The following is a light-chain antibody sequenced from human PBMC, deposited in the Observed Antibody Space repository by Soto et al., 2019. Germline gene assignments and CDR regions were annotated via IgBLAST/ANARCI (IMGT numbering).Light chain of an antibody. J-gene: IGKJ1*01. CDR1: QSVSSSY. V-gene: IGKV3-20*01. Sequence: EIVLTQSPGTLSLSPGERATLSCRASQSVSSSYLAWYQQKPGQAPRLLIYGASSRATGIPDRFSGSGSGTDFTLTISRLEHEYFAVYYCQQYGSSPQTVGQGTKVDIK. CDR2: GAS. CDR3: QQYGSSPQT.